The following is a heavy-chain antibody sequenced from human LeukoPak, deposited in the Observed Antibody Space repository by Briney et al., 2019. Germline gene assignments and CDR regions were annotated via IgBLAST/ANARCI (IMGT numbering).Heavy chain of an antibody. D-gene: IGHD3-3*01. CDR1: GGSISSGSYY. J-gene: IGHJ4*02. CDR3: ARGNLDDFWSGFYFDY. V-gene: IGHV4-61*02. CDR2: IYTSGST. Sequence: SETLSLTCTVSGGSISSGSYYWSWIRQPAGKGLEWIGRIYTSGSTNYNPSLKSRVTIPVDTSKNQFSLKLSSVTAADTAVYYCARGNLDDFWSGFYFDYWGQGTLVTVSS.